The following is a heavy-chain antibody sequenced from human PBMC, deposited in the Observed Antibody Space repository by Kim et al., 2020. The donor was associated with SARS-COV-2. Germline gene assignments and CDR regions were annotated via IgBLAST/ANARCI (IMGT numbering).Heavy chain of an antibody. CDR2: ISWNSGSI. J-gene: IGHJ3*02. V-gene: IGHV3-9*01. Sequence: GGSLRLSCAASGFTFGDYAMHWVRQAPGKGLEWVSGISWNSGSIGYADSVKGRFTISRDNAKNSLYLQMNSLRAEDTALYYCAKVLLRFLEWRTDAFDIWGQGTMVTVSS. D-gene: IGHD3-3*01. CDR1: GFTFGDYA. CDR3: AKVLLRFLEWRTDAFDI.